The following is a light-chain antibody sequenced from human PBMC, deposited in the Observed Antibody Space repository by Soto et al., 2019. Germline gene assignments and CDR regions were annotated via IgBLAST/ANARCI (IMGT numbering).Light chain of an antibody. CDR3: AAWDGSLSGRFV. Sequence: QSVLTQPPSASGTPGQRVTMSCSGSSSNIGSNSVYWYQQLPGTAPKLLIYNNNHRPAGVPDRFSGSKSGTSGSLAISGLRSEDEADYFCAAWDGSLSGRFVSGTGTKVTVL. V-gene: IGLV1-47*02. CDR1: SSNIGSNS. CDR2: NNN. J-gene: IGLJ1*01.